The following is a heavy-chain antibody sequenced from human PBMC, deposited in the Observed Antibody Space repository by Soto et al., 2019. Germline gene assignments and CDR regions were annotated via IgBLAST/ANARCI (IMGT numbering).Heavy chain of an antibody. D-gene: IGHD3-10*01. Sequence: SETLSLTCAVYGGSFSDYYWTWIRQPPGKGLEWIGEINHSGNTNYNPSLESRVTISVDTSKNQFSLRLSSVTAADTAVYYCARFAYYYGSGSSDYWGQGTLVT. CDR3: ARFAYYYGSGSSDY. CDR2: INHSGNT. J-gene: IGHJ4*02. V-gene: IGHV4-34*01. CDR1: GGSFSDYY.